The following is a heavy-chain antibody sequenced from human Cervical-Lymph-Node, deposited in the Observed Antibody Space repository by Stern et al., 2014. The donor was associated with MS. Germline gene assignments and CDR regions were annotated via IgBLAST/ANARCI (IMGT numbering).Heavy chain of an antibody. J-gene: IGHJ5*02. Sequence: QVQLMQSGSELKKPGASVKVSCKASGSTFSYFALNWVRQAPGQGLEWMGWINTNTGNPTYAQGFTGRFVFSWDTSVSTAYLQINSLKAEDTAVYYCARVTAIHWFDPWGQGTQVTVSS. V-gene: IGHV7-4-1*02. CDR3: ARVTAIHWFDP. CDR1: GSTFSYFA. CDR2: INTNTGNP. D-gene: IGHD5-18*01.